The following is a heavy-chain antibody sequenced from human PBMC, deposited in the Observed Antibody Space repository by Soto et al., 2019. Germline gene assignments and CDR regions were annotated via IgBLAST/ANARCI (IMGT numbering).Heavy chain of an antibody. V-gene: IGHV4-4*02. CDR1: GTSISSTFW. CDR2: IYHSGST. CDR3: ARVPDY. D-gene: IGHD2-2*01. Sequence: SETLSLTCAVSGTSISSTFWWTWVRQPPGKGLEWIGEIYHSGSTKYNPSLKSRVTISVDKSNNQFSLELRAVTAVDTAVYYCARVPDYWGQGILVTVSS. J-gene: IGHJ4*02.